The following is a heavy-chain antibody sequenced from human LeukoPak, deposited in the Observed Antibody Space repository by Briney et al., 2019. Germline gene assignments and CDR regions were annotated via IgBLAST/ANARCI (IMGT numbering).Heavy chain of an antibody. CDR2: IYYSGST. Sequence: SETLSLXCTVSGASSSSHYWSWIRLPPGKGLEWIGCIYYSGSTNYNPSLKSRVTISVDTSKNQFSLKLSSVTAADTAVYYCARGFSYHFDPWGQGTLVTVSS. V-gene: IGHV4-59*11. CDR3: ARGFSYHFDP. D-gene: IGHD2-2*01. J-gene: IGHJ5*02. CDR1: GASSSSHY.